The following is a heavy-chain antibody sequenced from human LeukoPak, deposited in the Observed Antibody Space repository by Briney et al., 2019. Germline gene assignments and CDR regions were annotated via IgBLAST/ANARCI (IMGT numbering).Heavy chain of an antibody. D-gene: IGHD4-17*01. CDR2: ISSSSSYI. Sequence: PGGSLRLSCAASGFTFSSYSMNWVRQAPGKGLEWVSSISSSSSYIYYADSVKGRFTISRDNAKNSLYLQMNSLRAEDTAVYYCARRLGTTVRIFDYWGQGTLVTVSS. CDR1: GFTFSSYS. V-gene: IGHV3-21*01. J-gene: IGHJ4*02. CDR3: ARRLGTTVRIFDY.